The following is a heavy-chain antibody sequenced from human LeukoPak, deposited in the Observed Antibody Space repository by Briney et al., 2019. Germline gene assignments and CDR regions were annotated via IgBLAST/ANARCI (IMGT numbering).Heavy chain of an antibody. CDR3: ARERIVVVPAAIRRNLYYFDY. V-gene: IGHV4-30-4*08. Sequence: SQTLSLTCTVSGGSISSGDYYWSWIRQPPGKGLEWIGYIYYSGSTYYNPSLKSRVTISVDTSKNQFSLKLSSVTAADTAVYYCARERIVVVPAAIRRNLYYFDYWGQGTLVTVSS. D-gene: IGHD2-2*01. CDR1: GGSISSGDYY. J-gene: IGHJ4*02. CDR2: IYYSGST.